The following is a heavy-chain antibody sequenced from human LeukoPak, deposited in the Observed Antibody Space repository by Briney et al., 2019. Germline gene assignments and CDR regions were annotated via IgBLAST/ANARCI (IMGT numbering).Heavy chain of an antibody. CDR2: MNPNSGNT. D-gene: IGHD4-17*01. Sequence: GSVKVSCKASGYTFTSYDINWVRQPTGQGLEWMGWMNPNSGNTGYAQKFQGRVTMTRNTSISTAYMELSSLRSEDTAVYYCARVTVRDDAFDIWGQGTMVTVSS. V-gene: IGHV1-8*01. J-gene: IGHJ3*02. CDR3: ARVTVRDDAFDI. CDR1: GYTFTSYD.